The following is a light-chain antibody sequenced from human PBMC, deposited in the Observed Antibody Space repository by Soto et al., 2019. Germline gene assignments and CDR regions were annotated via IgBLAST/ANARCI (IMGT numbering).Light chain of an antibody. Sequence: DIVMTQSPDSLAVSLGERATINCKSSQSVLYSSNNKNYLALYQQKPGQPPKLLIYWASTRESGVPDRFSGSGSGTDFTLTINRLEPEDFALYYCQQYGSSPPTFGQGTKVDIK. CDR3: QQYGSSPPT. J-gene: IGKJ1*01. V-gene: IGKV4-1*01. CDR2: WAS. CDR1: QSVLYSSNNKNY.